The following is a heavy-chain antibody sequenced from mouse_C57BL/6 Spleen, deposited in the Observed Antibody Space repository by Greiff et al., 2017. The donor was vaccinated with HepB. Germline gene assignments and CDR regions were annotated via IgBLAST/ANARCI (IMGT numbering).Heavy chain of an antibody. V-gene: IGHV1-15*01. CDR2: IDPETGGT. Sequence: VQLQQSGAELVRPGASVTLSCKASGYTFTDYEMHWVKQTPVHGLEWIGAIDPETGGTAYNQKFKGKAILTADKSSSTAYMELRSLTSEDSAVYYCTRGAIIVTVVAFDCWGQGTTLTVSS. CDR3: TRGAIIVTVVAFDC. CDR1: GYTFTDYE. D-gene: IGHD1-1*01. J-gene: IGHJ2*01.